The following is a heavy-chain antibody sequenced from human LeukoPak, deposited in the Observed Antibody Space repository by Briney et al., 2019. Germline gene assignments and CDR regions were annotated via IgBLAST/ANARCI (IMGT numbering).Heavy chain of an antibody. J-gene: IGHJ5*02. D-gene: IGHD1-1*01. CDR1: GFSLSTSGVG. CDR2: IYWDDDK. Sequence: SGPTLVNPTQTLTLTCTFSGFSLSTSGVGVSWIGQPPGKALEWLALIYWDDDKRYSPSLKSRLTVTKDTSKNQVVLTMSNVDPVDTATYFCAHRAGTLEVNWFDTWGQGTLVTVSS. V-gene: IGHV2-5*02. CDR3: AHRAGTLEVNWFDT.